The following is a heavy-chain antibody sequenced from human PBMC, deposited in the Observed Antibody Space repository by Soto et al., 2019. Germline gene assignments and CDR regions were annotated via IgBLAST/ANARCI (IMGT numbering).Heavy chain of an antibody. V-gene: IGHV1-69*01. Sequence: QVQLVQSGAEVKKPGSSVKVSCKASGGTFSSYAISWVRQAPGQELEWMGGIIPIFGTANYAQKFQGRVTITADESTSTAYMELSSLRSEDTAVYYCAREPRYCSGGSCSWYYFDYWGQGTLVTVSS. CDR3: AREPRYCSGGSCSWYYFDY. CDR1: GGTFSSYA. J-gene: IGHJ4*02. D-gene: IGHD2-15*01. CDR2: IIPIFGTA.